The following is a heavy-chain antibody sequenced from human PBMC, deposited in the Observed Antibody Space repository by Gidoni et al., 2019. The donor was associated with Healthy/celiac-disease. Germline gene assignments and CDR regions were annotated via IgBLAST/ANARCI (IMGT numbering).Heavy chain of an antibody. CDR3: AKDQGVGTFDY. CDR2: ISGSGGST. D-gene: IGHD6-13*01. Sequence: EVQLLESGGGLVQPGGSLSLSCASSGFTFSSYAMGWVRQAPGKGLEWVSAISGSGGSTYYADSVKGGFTISRDNSKNTLYLQMNSLRAEDTAVYYCAKDQGVGTFDYWGQGTLVTVSS. V-gene: IGHV3-23*01. CDR1: GFTFSSYA. J-gene: IGHJ4*02.